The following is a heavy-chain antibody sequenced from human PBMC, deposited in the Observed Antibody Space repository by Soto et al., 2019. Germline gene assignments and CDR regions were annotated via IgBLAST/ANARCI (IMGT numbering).Heavy chain of an antibody. CDR2: ISGSGGST. J-gene: IGHJ6*02. D-gene: IGHD3-10*01. V-gene: IGHV3-23*01. CDR1: GVTFSSYA. Sequence: GGSLRLSCAASGVTFSSYAMSCVRQAPGKGLEWVSAISGSGGSTYYADSVKGRFTISRDNSKNTLYLQMNSLRAEDTAVYYCAKDVLLWFGELRDGMDVWGQGTTVTVSS. CDR3: AKDVLLWFGELRDGMDV.